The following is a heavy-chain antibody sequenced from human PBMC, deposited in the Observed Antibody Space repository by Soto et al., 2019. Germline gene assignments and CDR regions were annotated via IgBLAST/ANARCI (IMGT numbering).Heavy chain of an antibody. CDR3: ARAPPGPSPRWDV. Sequence: QVVLQESGPGLVKPSQTLSLTCAVSGGSMSRGGHSWSWIRQPPGKGLEWTGFIYYTGTTYYTPSLKSRVTLSADRSKNQFSLNLTSVTAADTAMYYCARAPPGPSPRWDVWGQGTTVTVSS. V-gene: IGHV4-30-2*01. D-gene: IGHD7-27*01. CDR2: IYYTGTT. J-gene: IGHJ6*02. CDR1: GGSMSRGGHS.